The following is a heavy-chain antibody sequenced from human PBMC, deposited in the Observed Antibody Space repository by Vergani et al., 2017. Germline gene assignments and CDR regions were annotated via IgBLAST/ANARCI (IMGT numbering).Heavy chain of an antibody. J-gene: IGHJ5*02. V-gene: IGHV4-61*02. D-gene: IGHD3-16*01. CDR1: GASINNDFYY. Sequence: QVQLQESGPGLVKPSQTLSLTCTVSGASINNDFYYWHWIRQPAGKGLEWIGRIYVSGITDYNSSLQSRVSMSVDTSKNQFSLKLSSVTAADTAVYYLARDSGGYVWGSYEAWFDPWGQGTLVTVSS. CDR3: ARDSGGYVWGSYEAWFDP. CDR2: IYVSGIT.